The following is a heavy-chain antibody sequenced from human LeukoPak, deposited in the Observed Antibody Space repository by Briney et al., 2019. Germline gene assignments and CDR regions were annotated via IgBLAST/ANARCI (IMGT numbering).Heavy chain of an antibody. CDR2: ISSSSSYI. D-gene: IGHD4-17*01. CDR3: ARVKGDYGDFDTFDI. Sequence: PGGSLRLSCAASGFTFSSYEMNWVRQAPGKGLEWVSSISSSSSYIYYADSVKGRFTISRDNAKNSLYLQMNSLRAEDTAVYYCARVKGDYGDFDTFDIWGEGKMVSVSS. J-gene: IGHJ3*02. CDR1: GFTFSSYE. V-gene: IGHV3-21*01.